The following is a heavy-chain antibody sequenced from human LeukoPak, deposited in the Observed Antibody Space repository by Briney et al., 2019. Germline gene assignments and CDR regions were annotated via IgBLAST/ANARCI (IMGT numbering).Heavy chain of an antibody. CDR3: ASFDSSGRNYFDY. V-gene: IGHV4-39*07. CDR1: GGSISSSSYY. CDR2: IYYSGST. D-gene: IGHD3-22*01. Sequence: SETLSLTCTVSGGSISSSSYYWGWIRQPPGKGLEWIGSIYYSGSTYYNPSLKSRVTISVDTSKNQFSLKLSSVTAADTAVYYCASFDSSGRNYFDYWGQGTLVTVSS. J-gene: IGHJ4*02.